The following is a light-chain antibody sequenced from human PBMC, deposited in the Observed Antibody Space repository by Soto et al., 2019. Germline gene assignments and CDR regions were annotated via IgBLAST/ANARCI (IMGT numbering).Light chain of an antibody. J-gene: IGLJ1*01. V-gene: IGLV2-14*01. CDR2: EVD. CDR3: SSYAPGSNYV. Sequence: QSALTQPASVSGSPGQSITISCTGTSSDVGFYNYVSWYQQQHPGKAPKLMIYEVDNRPSGVSIRFSGSKSGNTASLTISGLQAEDEADYYCSSYAPGSNYVFGNGTKLTV. CDR1: SSDVGFYNY.